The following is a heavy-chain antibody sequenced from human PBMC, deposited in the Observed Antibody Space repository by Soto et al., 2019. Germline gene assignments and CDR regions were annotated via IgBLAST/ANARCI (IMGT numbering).Heavy chain of an antibody. Sequence: QVQLVQSGAEVKKPGSSVKVSCKASGGTFSSYAISWVRQAPGQGLEWMGGIIPISDTTNYAQKFQGRVTITADESTRTAYMELSSLRCEDTAVYYCARSQGSSTSLEIYYSYYYGMDVWGQGTTVTVSS. D-gene: IGHD2-2*01. V-gene: IGHV1-69*01. CDR3: ARSQGSSTSLEIYYSYYYGMDV. J-gene: IGHJ6*02. CDR2: IIPISDTT. CDR1: GGTFSSYA.